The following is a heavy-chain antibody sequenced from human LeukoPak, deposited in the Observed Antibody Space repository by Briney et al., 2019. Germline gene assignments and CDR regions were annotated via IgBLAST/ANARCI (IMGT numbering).Heavy chain of an antibody. Sequence: PGGSLRLSCAASGFTFGTYWMSWVRQAPGKGLEWVANTKEDGGEKYYVDSVKGRFTISRDNAENSLYLQMNSLRAEDTAVYYCARRSVAGSLDYWGQGTLVTVSS. J-gene: IGHJ4*02. CDR2: TKEDGGEK. CDR1: GFTFGTYW. V-gene: IGHV3-7*01. CDR3: ARRSVAGSLDY. D-gene: IGHD6-19*01.